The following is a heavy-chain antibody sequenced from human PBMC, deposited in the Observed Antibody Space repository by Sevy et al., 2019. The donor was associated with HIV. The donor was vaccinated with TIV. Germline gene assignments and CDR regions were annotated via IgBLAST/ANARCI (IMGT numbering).Heavy chain of an antibody. CDR3: ARDPDEYSSSLNGMDV. D-gene: IGHD6-6*01. J-gene: IGHJ6*02. V-gene: IGHV1-2*02. CDR1: GYTFTASY. CDR2: INLNSGGT. Sequence: ASVKVSCKASGYTFTASYMHWVRQAPGQGLEWMGWINLNSGGTDYAQKFQGRVTMTRDTSISTTYMELTRLTSDDTAMYYCARDPDEYSSSLNGMDVWGQGTSVTVSS.